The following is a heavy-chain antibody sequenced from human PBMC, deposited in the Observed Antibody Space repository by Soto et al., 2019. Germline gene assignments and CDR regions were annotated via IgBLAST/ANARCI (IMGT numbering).Heavy chain of an antibody. V-gene: IGHV3-33*01. Sequence: QVQLVESGGGVVQPGRSLRLSCVASGFKFTDYGLNWVRQTPGKGLEWVAISWFDGSIAYYAESVKGRFTISREDSRNTVYLHMNSLRGEDTAMYYWARDGARIDSSGKFDYWGQGTQVTVSS. CDR2: SWFDGSIA. J-gene: IGHJ4*02. CDR3: ARDGARIDSSGKFDY. D-gene: IGHD3-22*01. CDR1: GFKFTDYG.